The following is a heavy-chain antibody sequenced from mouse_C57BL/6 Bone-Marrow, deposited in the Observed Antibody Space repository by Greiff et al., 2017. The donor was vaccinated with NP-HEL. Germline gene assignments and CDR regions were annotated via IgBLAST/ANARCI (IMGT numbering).Heavy chain of an antibody. CDR1: GYTFTSYW. CDR2: LDPSDSYP. J-gene: IGHJ2*01. V-gene: IGHV1-69*01. CDR3: ARRRGLLREYYFDY. D-gene: IGHD1-1*01. Sequence: QVQLQQSGAELVMPGASVKLSCKASGYTFTSYWMHWVKQRPGQGLEWIGELDPSDSYPNYNQKFKGKSTLTVDKSSSTAYMQLSSLTSEDSAVYYCARRRGLLREYYFDYWGQGTTLTVSS.